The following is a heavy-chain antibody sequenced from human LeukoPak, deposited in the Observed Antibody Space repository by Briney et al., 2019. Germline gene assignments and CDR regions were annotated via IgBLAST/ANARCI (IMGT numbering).Heavy chain of an antibody. V-gene: IGHV4-59*12. Sequence: SETLSLTCTVSGGSISSYYWSWIRQPPGKGLEWIGYIYYSGSTNYNPSLKSRVTISVDTSKNQFSLKLSSVTAADTAVYYCARVPSDYYDSSGYQLDSWGQGTLVTVSS. CDR1: GGSISSYY. CDR3: ARVPSDYYDSSGYQLDS. D-gene: IGHD3-22*01. J-gene: IGHJ4*02. CDR2: IYYSGST.